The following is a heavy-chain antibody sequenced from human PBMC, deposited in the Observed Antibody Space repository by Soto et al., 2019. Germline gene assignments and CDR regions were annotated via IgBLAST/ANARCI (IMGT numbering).Heavy chain of an antibody. D-gene: IGHD6-19*01. Sequence: ASVKVSCKASGYTFTSYDINWVRQATGQGLEWMGWMNPNSGNTGYAQKFQGRVTMTRNTSISTAYMELSSLRSEDTAVYYCATSSTYSSGWLSYYYYGMDVWGXGTTVTVSS. CDR2: MNPNSGNT. V-gene: IGHV1-8*01. CDR1: GYTFTSYD. J-gene: IGHJ6*04. CDR3: ATSSTYSSGWLSYYYYGMDV.